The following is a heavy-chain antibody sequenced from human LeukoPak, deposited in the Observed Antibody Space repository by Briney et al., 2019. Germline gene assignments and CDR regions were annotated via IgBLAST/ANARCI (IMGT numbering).Heavy chain of an antibody. CDR2: IYTSGST. CDR3: ASSGAAAGGFDY. J-gene: IGHJ4*02. V-gene: IGHV4-4*07. D-gene: IGHD6-13*01. CDR1: GGSISSYY. Sequence: SETLSLTCTVSGGSISSYYWSWIRQPAGKGLEWIGRIYTSGSTNYNPSLKSRVTMSVDTSKNQFSLRLSSVTAADTAVYYCASSGAAAGGFDYWGQGTLVTVSS.